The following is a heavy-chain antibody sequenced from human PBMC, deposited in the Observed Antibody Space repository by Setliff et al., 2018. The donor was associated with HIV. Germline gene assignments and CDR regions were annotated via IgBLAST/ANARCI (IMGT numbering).Heavy chain of an antibody. CDR2: IHEDGTQK. V-gene: IGHV3-7*01. CDR3: ARDRVPHY. Sequence: PGGSLRLSCVASGFTFNNYCMTWVRQAPGKGLEWVANIHEDGTQKYYARSVRGRFAISRDDAKNSLYLLMTRLTVDDTGVYFCARDRVPHYWGQGMLVTVSS. CDR1: GFTFNNYC. J-gene: IGHJ4*02. D-gene: IGHD3-10*01.